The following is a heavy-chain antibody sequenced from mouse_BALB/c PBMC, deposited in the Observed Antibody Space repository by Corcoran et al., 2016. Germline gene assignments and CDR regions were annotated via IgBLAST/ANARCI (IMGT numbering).Heavy chain of an antibody. CDR3: ASIYYDYAWFAY. CDR2: IDPENGNT. V-gene: IGHV14-1*02. D-gene: IGHD2-4*01. Sequence: EVQLQQSGAELVRPGALVKLSCKASGFNIKDYYMHWVKQRPEQGLEGIGWIDPENGNTIYDPKFQGKASITADTSSNTAYLQLSSLTSEDTAVYYCASIYYDYAWFAYWGQGTLVTVSA. CDR1: GFNIKDYY. J-gene: IGHJ3*01.